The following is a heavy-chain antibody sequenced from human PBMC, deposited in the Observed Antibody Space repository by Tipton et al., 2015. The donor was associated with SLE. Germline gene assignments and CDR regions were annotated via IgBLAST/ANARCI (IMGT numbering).Heavy chain of an antibody. CDR3: ARDPRLRF. CDR1: GFTFGSFE. V-gene: IGHV3-48*03. J-gene: IGHJ4*02. CDR2: ISSTGYSM. Sequence: SLRLSCAASGFTFGSFEMNWVRQAPGKGLEWVASISSTGYSMDYADSFKGRFTISRDNTDNSLYLHMNGLRAEDTAVYYCARDPRLRFWGQGTLVIV. D-gene: IGHD6-19*01.